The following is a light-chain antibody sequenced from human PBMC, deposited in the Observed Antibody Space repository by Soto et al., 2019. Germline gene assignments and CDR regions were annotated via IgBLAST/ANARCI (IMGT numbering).Light chain of an antibody. V-gene: IGLV2-14*01. J-gene: IGLJ1*01. CDR2: DVS. CDR1: SSDVGGYNY. CDR3: CSYTTSNTRQIV. Sequence: QSVLTQPASVSGSPGQSITISCNGTSSDVGGYNYVSWYQQHPGKAPKFMIYDVSNRPSGVSNRFSGSKAGNTVSLTSSGLQAEDEADYYCCSYTTSNTRQIVFGTGTKLTVL.